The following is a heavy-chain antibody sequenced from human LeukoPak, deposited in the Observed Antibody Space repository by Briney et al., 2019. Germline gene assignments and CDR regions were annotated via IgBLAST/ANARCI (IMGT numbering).Heavy chain of an antibody. CDR2: IIPIFGTA. CDR3: ASSVPAARYYFDY. Sequence: SVKVSCKASGYTFTTYYMHWVRQAPGQGLEWMGGIIPIFGTANYAQKFQGRVTITADESTSTAYMELSSLRSEDTAVYYCASSVPAARYYFDYWGQGTLVTVSS. V-gene: IGHV1-69*13. J-gene: IGHJ4*02. D-gene: IGHD2-2*01. CDR1: GYTFTTYY.